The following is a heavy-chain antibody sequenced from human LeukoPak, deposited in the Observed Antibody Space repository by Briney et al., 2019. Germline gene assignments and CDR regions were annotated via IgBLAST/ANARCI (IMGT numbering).Heavy chain of an antibody. CDR1: GGSISSYS. CDR2: IYHSGST. Sequence: SETLSLTCTVSGGSISSYSWSWIRQPPGKGLEWIGYIYHSGSTYYNPFLKSRVTISVDRSKNQFSLKLSSVTAADTAVYYCARGRSGAFDIWGQGTMVTVSS. J-gene: IGHJ3*02. CDR3: ARGRSGAFDI. V-gene: IGHV4-30-2*01. D-gene: IGHD6-25*01.